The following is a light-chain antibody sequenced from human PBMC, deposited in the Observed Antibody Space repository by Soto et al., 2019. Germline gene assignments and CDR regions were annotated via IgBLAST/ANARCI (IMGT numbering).Light chain of an antibody. CDR2: SAS. CDR1: QIITTY. J-gene: IGKJ2*01. Sequence: DIQMTQSPSSLSASVGDRVTITCRASQIITTYLNWYQQEPGRAPRLLIHSASSLQSGVPSKFSGSGSGADFTLTISSLQPEDFVTYYCQQSYSTPYTFGQGTKLEIK. V-gene: IGKV1-39*01. CDR3: QQSYSTPYT.